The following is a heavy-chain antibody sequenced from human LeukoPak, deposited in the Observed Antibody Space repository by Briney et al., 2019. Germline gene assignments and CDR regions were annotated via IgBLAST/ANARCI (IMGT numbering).Heavy chain of an antibody. Sequence: GESLKISCKGSGYSFTTYAMHWVRQAPGQRLEWMGWINAGNANTKYSQKFQGRVTITRDTSASTAYMDLSSLRSEDTAVYYCASTGIWFGDLPLDYWGQGTLVTVSS. V-gene: IGHV1-3*01. D-gene: IGHD3-10*01. J-gene: IGHJ4*02. CDR3: ASTGIWFGDLPLDY. CDR2: INAGNANT. CDR1: GYSFTTYA.